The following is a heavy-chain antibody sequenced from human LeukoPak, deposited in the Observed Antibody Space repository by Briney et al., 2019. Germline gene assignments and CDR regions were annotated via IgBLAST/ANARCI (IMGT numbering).Heavy chain of an antibody. Sequence: GGSLRLSCATSGFTFSDYAMTWVRQAPGKGLEWVSSTAPAHYADSVKGRFTISRDDSKNTLFLQMNSLRAEDTAIYYCAKDSFSYNGVFDALDVRGHGTMVTVSS. D-gene: IGHD2-8*01. V-gene: IGHV3-23*01. CDR2: TAPA. CDR1: GFTFSDYA. CDR3: AKDSFSYNGVFDALDV. J-gene: IGHJ3*01.